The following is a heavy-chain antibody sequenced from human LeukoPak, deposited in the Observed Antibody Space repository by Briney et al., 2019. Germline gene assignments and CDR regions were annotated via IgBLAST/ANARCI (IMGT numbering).Heavy chain of an antibody. J-gene: IGHJ4*02. D-gene: IGHD4-23*01. Sequence: GGSLRLSCAASGFTFDDYTMHWVRQAPGKGLEWVSLISWDGGSTYYADSVKGRFTISRDNSKNSLYLQMNSLRAEDTAVYYCARDNGGNLIFDYWGQGTLVTVSS. CDR3: ARDNGGNLIFDY. CDR2: ISWDGGST. V-gene: IGHV3-43*01. CDR1: GFTFDDYT.